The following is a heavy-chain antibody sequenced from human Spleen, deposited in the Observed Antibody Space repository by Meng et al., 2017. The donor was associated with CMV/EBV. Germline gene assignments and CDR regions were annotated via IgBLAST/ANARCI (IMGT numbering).Heavy chain of an antibody. D-gene: IGHD4/OR15-4a*01. CDR3: ARAGAFPQYFDY. CDR2: IYGETGT. Sequence: GGCMRLTCTVSGFTVRSNYMNWVRQAPGKGLEWVSIIYGETGTYYADSVKGRFTISRDKAKNTLYLQMNSLRVEDTAVYYCARAGAFPQYFDYWGQGTLVTVSS. V-gene: IGHV3-53*01. J-gene: IGHJ4*02. CDR1: GFTVRSNY.